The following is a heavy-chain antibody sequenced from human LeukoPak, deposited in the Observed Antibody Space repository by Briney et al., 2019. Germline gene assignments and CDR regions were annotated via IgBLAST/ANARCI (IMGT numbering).Heavy chain of an antibody. V-gene: IGHV5-51*01. CDR1: GYSFTSYW. D-gene: IGHD3-3*01. CDR2: IYPGDSDT. Sequence: GEALKISCKGSGYSFTSYWLGSVRQMPGKGLEWMGIIYPGDSDTRYSPSFQGQVTISADKSISTAYLQWSSLKAPDTAMYYCAKLGVFNYYGMDVWGQGTTVTVSS. CDR3: AKLGVFNYYGMDV. J-gene: IGHJ6*02.